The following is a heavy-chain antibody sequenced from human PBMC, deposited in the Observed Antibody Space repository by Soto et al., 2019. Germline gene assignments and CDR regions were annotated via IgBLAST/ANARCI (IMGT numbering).Heavy chain of an antibody. Sequence: PGGSLRLSCAASGFTFSSYSMNWVRQAPGKGLEWVSSISSSSSYIYYADSVKGRFTISRDNAKNSLYLQMNSLRAEDTAVYYYARAGYCTNGVCYGIDYWGQGTLVTVAS. D-gene: IGHD2-8*01. CDR2: ISSSSSYI. J-gene: IGHJ4*02. V-gene: IGHV3-21*01. CDR1: GFTFSSYS. CDR3: ARAGYCTNGVCYGIDY.